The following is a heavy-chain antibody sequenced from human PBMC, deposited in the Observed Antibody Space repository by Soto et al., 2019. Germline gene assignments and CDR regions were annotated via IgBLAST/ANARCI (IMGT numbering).Heavy chain of an antibody. Sequence: SETLSLTCAVYGGSFSGYYWSWIRQPPGKGLEWIGEINHSGSTNYNPSLKSRVTISVDTSKNQFSLKLSSVTAADTAVYYCAREEYSSSPDYYYYYMDVWGKGTTVTVSS. CDR3: AREEYSSSPDYYYYYMDV. J-gene: IGHJ6*03. CDR1: GGSFSGYY. D-gene: IGHD6-6*01. CDR2: INHSGST. V-gene: IGHV4-34*01.